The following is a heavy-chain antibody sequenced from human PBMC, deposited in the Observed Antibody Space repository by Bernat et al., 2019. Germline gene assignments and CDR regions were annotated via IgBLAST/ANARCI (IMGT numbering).Heavy chain of an antibody. Sequence: QVQLVESGGGVVQPGRSLRLSCAASGFTFSSYAMHWVRQAPGKGLEWVAVISYDGSNKYYADSVKGRFTISRDNSKNTLYLQMNSLRAEDTAVYYCAKQYYDSNDAFDIWGQGTMVTVSS. V-gene: IGHV3-30*18. D-gene: IGHD3-3*01. CDR1: GFTFSSYA. CDR3: AKQYYDSNDAFDI. CDR2: ISYDGSNK. J-gene: IGHJ3*02.